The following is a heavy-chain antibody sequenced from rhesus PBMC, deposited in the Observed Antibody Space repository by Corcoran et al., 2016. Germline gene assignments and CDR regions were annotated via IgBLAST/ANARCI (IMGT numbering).Heavy chain of an antibody. Sequence: QVQLQESGPGLVKPSETLSLTCAVSGYSISSGYGWSWIRQPPGKGLEWIGYISYSGSSYYTPSFKSRGTISIETSKNQFSLKRSSVTAADTAVYYCARDTVTTPGDYWGQGVLVTVSS. D-gene: IGHD4-23*01. CDR2: ISYSGSS. CDR1: GYSISSGYG. V-gene: IGHV4-127*01. CDR3: ARDTVTTPGDY. J-gene: IGHJ4*01.